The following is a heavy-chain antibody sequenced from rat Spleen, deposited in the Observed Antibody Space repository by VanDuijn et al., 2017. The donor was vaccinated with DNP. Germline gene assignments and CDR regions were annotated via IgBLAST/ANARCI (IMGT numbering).Heavy chain of an antibody. V-gene: IGHV2-63*01. CDR2: MRYNGDT. CDR3: TRAGGNYPYWYFDV. CDR1: GFSLTNYG. J-gene: IGHJ1*01. Sequence: QVQLKESGPGPVQPSETLSLTCTVSGFSLTNYGVNWVRQPPGKGLEWMGRMRYNGDTSYNSALKSRLSISRDTSKNQFFLKMNSLQADDTGTYYCTRAGGNYPYWYFDVRGPGTMVTVSS. D-gene: IGHD1-4*01.